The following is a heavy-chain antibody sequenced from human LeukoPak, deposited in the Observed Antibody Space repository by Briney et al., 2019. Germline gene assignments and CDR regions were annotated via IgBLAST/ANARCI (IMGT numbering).Heavy chain of an antibody. CDR2: ISPDGSNK. CDR1: GXTFSSYA. Sequence: GGSLRLSCAASGXTFSSYAMHWVRQAPGKGLEWVAVISPDGSNKYYADSVKGRFTISRDNSKNTLYLQMSSLRTEDTAVYYSARDRQWGVLLWFGDLGLWGQGTIVTVSS. J-gene: IGHJ3*01. CDR3: ARDRQWGVLLWFGDLGL. V-gene: IGHV3-30-3*01. D-gene: IGHD3-10*01.